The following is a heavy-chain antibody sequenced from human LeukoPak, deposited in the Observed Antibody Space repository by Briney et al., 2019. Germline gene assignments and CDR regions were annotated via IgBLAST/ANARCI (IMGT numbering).Heavy chain of an antibody. Sequence: GGSLRLSCAASGFTFSSYAMSWVRQAPGKGLEWVSAISGSGGSTYYADSVKGRFTISRDNSKNMLYLQMNSLRAEDTAVYYCAKDYYDSSGYSLDAFDIWGQGTMVTVSS. V-gene: IGHV3-23*01. D-gene: IGHD3-22*01. CDR1: GFTFSSYA. CDR3: AKDYYDSSGYSLDAFDI. J-gene: IGHJ3*02. CDR2: ISGSGGST.